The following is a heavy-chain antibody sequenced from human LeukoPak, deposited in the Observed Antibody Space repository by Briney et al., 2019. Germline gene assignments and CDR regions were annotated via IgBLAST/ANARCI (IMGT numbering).Heavy chain of an antibody. CDR1: GYTFTSYY. CDR3: ARDLAGYYYDSSGYYPNPLIDY. Sequence: ASVKVSCKGSGYTFTSYYMHWVRQAPGQGLEWMGIINPSGGSTSYAQKLQGRVTMTTDTSTSTAYMELRSLRSDDTAVYYCARDLAGYYYDSSGYYPNPLIDYWGQGTLVTVSS. D-gene: IGHD3-22*01. J-gene: IGHJ4*02. V-gene: IGHV1-46*01. CDR2: INPSGGST.